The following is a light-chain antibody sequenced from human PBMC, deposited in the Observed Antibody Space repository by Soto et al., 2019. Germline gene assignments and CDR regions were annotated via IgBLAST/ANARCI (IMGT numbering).Light chain of an antibody. V-gene: IGKV2-28*01. CDR3: MQALQTPCT. CDR2: LGS. CDR1: QSLLHSNGYNY. Sequence: DIVMTQSPLSLPVTPGEPAYISCRSSQSLLHSNGYNYLDWYLQKPGQSPQLLIYLGSNRASGVPDRFSGSGSGTDFTLKISRVEAEDVGVYYCMQALQTPCTFGPGTKVDIK. J-gene: IGKJ3*01.